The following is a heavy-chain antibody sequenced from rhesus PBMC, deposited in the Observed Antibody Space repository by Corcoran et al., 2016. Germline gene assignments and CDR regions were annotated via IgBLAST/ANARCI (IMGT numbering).Heavy chain of an antibody. Sequence: QVTLKESGPALVKPTQTLTLTCTFSGFSLSTPGMRGNWIRQPPGKALEWLARIDWDDDKYSSTSLKSRLTISKDTSKNQVVLTMTNMDPVDTATYYCARANSGSWKFDYWGQGVLVTVSS. J-gene: IGHJ4*01. V-gene: IGHV2S2*01. D-gene: IGHD6-25*01. CDR3: ARANSGSWKFDY. CDR1: GFSLSTPGMR. CDR2: IDWDDDK.